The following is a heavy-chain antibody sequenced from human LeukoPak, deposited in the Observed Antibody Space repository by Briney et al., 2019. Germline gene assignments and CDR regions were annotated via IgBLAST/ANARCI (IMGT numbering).Heavy chain of an antibody. CDR1: GFTFSTYA. CDR2: ISGSDGGT. V-gene: IGHV3-23*01. D-gene: IGHD3-22*01. Sequence: GGSLRLSCVASGFTFSTYAMNWVRQAPGKGLEWVSGISGSDGGTYYADSVKGRFTISRDNSKNTLYLQMNSLRVEDTAIHYCAKVGAMKYYESGGYYYAEYLQYWGQGSLVIVSS. J-gene: IGHJ1*01. CDR3: AKVGAMKYYESGGYYYAEYLQY.